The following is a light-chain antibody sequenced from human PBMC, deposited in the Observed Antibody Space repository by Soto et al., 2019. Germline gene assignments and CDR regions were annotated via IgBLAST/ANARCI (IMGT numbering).Light chain of an antibody. CDR3: QRSYSTPFS. J-gene: IGKJ3*01. Sequence: DIQMTQSPSSLSASVGDRVTITCRASQSISSYLNWYQQKPGKAPKLLIYAASSLQSGVPSRFSGSGSGTDFTTTISRLQPEDFATYYCQRSYSTPFSFGPGTKVDIK. V-gene: IGKV1-39*01. CDR1: QSISSY. CDR2: AAS.